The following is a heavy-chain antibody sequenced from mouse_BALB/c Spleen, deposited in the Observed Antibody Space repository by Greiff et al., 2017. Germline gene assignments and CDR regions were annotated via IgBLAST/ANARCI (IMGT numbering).Heavy chain of an antibody. CDR1: GFNFKDYY. CDR2: IDPENGNT. V-gene: IGHV14-1*02. Sequence: EVLLVESGAELVRPGALVKLSCKASGFNFKDYYMHWVKQRPEQGLEWIGWIDPENGNTIYDPKFQGKASITADTSSNTAYLRLSSLTSEDAAVYYGARHDLYYFDYWGQGTTLTVSA. J-gene: IGHJ2*01. D-gene: IGHD2-3*01. CDR3: ARHDLYYFDY.